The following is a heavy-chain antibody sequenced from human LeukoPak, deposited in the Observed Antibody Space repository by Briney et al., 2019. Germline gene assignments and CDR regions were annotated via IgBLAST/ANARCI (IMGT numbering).Heavy chain of an antibody. J-gene: IGHJ4*02. V-gene: IGHV3-74*01. Sequence: GGSLRLSCAASGFTFSNYWMYWVRQASGKGLVWVSQIISDGSRTYYADSVKGRFTISRDDTKNTLYLQMNSLRAEDTAVYYCVRDGDNLGRDFDYWGQGTLVTVSS. CDR1: GFTFSNYW. CDR2: IISDGSRT. CDR3: VRDGDNLGRDFDY. D-gene: IGHD4-17*01.